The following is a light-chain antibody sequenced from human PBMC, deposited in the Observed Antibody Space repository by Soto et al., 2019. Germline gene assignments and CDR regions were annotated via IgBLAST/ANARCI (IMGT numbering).Light chain of an antibody. CDR1: QSVSSY. CDR2: AAS. J-gene: IGKJ2*01. V-gene: IGKV3-11*01. CDR3: QRRSYGPPEYT. Sequence: EIVLTQSPATLSLSPGETATLSCRASQSVSSYLAWYQQKPGQAPSLLIFAASNRATGIPARFSCSGSGTDLPLTNRSLRPDDFEVYFCQRRSYGPPEYTFGQGTKLEIK.